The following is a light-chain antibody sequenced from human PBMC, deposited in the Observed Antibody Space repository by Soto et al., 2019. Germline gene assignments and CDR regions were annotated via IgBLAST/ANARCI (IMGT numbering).Light chain of an antibody. V-gene: IGLV2-14*01. Sequence: QSVLTQPASVSGXXXXSXTXSXTGTSSDVGGYNYVSWYQQHPGKAPKLMIYEVSNRPSGVSNRFSGSKSGNTASLTISGLQAEDEADYYCSSYTSSSTLVVFGGGTKLTVL. CDR3: SSYTSSSTLVV. CDR2: EVS. J-gene: IGLJ2*01. CDR1: SSDVGGYNY.